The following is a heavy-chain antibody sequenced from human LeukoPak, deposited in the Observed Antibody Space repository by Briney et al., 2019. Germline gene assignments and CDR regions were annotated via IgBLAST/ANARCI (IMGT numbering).Heavy chain of an antibody. J-gene: IGHJ4*02. D-gene: IGHD5-24*01. CDR1: GGSISSSSYY. V-gene: IGHV4-39*01. Sequence: PSETLSLTCTVSGGSISSSSYYWGWIRQPPGKGLEWIGSIYYSGSTYYNPSLKSRVTISVDTSKNQFSLKLSSVTAADTAVYYCARFSGRRDGYIIYYFDYWGQGTLVTVSS. CDR3: ARFSGRRDGYIIYYFDY. CDR2: IYYSGST.